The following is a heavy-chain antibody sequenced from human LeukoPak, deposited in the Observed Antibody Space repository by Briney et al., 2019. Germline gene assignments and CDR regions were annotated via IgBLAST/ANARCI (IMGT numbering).Heavy chain of an antibody. Sequence: GGSLRLSCAASGFTLSSYSMNWVRQAPGKGLEWVSLVSSSRSSIYYADSVKGRFTISRDNAKKSLYLQMSSLRAEDTAVYYCARGEMSAMLDYWGQGTLVTVSS. J-gene: IGHJ4*02. V-gene: IGHV3-21*01. CDR2: VSSSRSSI. D-gene: IGHD2-2*01. CDR1: GFTLSSYS. CDR3: ARGEMSAMLDY.